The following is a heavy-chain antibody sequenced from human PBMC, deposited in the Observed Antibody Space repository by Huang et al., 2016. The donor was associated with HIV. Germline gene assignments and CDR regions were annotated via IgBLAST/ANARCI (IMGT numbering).Heavy chain of an antibody. V-gene: IGHV4-59*02. CDR3: ARGFDILVDRFDF. J-gene: IGHJ4*02. Sequence: QVQLQESGPGLVKPSETLSLACSVSGDSVSTHYWNWIRQTPGQGLEGIGRIYASGTTNYNPSLKNRVSFSLDTSKNQFALNVTSVTAADTAVYYCARGFDILVDRFDFWGQGTLVTVSS. CDR1: GDSVSTHY. CDR2: IYASGTT. D-gene: IGHD3-9*01.